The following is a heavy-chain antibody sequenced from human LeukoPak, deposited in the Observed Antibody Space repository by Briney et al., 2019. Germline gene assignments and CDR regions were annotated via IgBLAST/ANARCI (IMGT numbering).Heavy chain of an antibody. J-gene: IGHJ4*02. V-gene: IGHV3-74*01. Sequence: PGGSLRLSCAASGFTFSSYWMHWVRQAPGKGLVWVSRINSDGSSITYADSVKGRFTISRDNAKNTLYLQMNSLRAEDTAVYYCARGYSSGYRIDYWGQGTLVTVSS. CDR2: INSDGSSI. CDR1: GFTFSSYW. D-gene: IGHD5-18*01. CDR3: ARGYSSGYRIDY.